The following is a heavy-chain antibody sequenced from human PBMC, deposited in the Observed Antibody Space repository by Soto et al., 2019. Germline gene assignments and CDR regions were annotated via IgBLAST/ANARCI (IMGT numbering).Heavy chain of an antibody. J-gene: IGHJ6*02. V-gene: IGHV1-69*13. CDR1: GGTFSSYA. CDR2: IIPIFGTA. Sequence: GASVKVSCQASGGTFSSYAISWVRQAPGQGLEWMGGIIPIFGTANYAQKFQGRVTITADESTSTAYMELSSLRSEDTAVYYCARDYSNWNYYYYGMDVWGQGTTVTVSS. D-gene: IGHD1-20*01. CDR3: ARDYSNWNYYYYGMDV.